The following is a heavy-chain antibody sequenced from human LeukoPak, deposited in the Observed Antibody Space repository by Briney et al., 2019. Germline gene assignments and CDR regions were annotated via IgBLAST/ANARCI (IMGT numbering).Heavy chain of an antibody. CDR3: ARASREWLSPYYFDY. J-gene: IGHJ4*02. CDR1: GFTFSSYG. Sequence: GGSLRLSCAASGFTFSSYGMHWVRQAPGKGLEWVAFIRYDGSNKYYADSVKGRFTISRDNSKNTLYLQMNSLRAEDTAVYYCARASREWLSPYYFDYWGQGTLVTVSS. CDR2: IRYDGSNK. V-gene: IGHV3-30*02. D-gene: IGHD3-3*01.